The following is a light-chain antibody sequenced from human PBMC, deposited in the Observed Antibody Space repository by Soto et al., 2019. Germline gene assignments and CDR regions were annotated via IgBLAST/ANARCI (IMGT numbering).Light chain of an antibody. CDR3: GTWDTSLNVFYV. V-gene: IGLV1-51*01. CDR1: SSNIGTNY. Sequence: QSVLTQPPSVSAAPGQKVTISCSGSSSNIGTNYVSWYQRLPGTAPKLLIYDNNKRPSGIPDRFSGFKSGTSATLGITGLQTGDEADYYCGTWDTSLNVFYVFGPGTKVIVL. J-gene: IGLJ1*01. CDR2: DNN.